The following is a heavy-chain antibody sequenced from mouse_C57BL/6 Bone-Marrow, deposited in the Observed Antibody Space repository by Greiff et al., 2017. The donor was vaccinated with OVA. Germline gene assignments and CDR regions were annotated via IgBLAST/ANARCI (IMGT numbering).Heavy chain of an antibody. CDR3: ARYCYGSGGYYFDY. V-gene: IGHV1-64*01. D-gene: IGHD1-1*01. CDR2: IHPNSGST. CDR1: GYTFTSYW. Sequence: QVQLQQPGAELVKPGASVKLSCKASGYTFTSYWMHWVKQRPGQGLEWIGMIHPNSGSTNYNEKFKSKATLTVDKSSSTAYMQLSSLTSEDSAVYYCARYCYGSGGYYFDYWGRGTTLTVTS. J-gene: IGHJ2*01.